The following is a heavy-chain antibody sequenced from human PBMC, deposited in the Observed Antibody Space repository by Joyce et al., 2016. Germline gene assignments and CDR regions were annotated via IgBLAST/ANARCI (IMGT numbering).Heavy chain of an antibody. CDR3: ARERNFGDLSFDP. D-gene: IGHD4-17*01. CDR1: GYTFTSYD. J-gene: IGHJ5*02. CDR2: MKPNCGNT. Sequence: QVQLVQSGAEVKKPGASVKVSCKASGYTFTSYDINWVRQATGQGLEWMAWMKPNCGNTGYAQKFQGRVTMTWNTSISTAYMEVSSLRSEDTAIYYCARERNFGDLSFDPWGQGTLVTVSS. V-gene: IGHV1-8*01.